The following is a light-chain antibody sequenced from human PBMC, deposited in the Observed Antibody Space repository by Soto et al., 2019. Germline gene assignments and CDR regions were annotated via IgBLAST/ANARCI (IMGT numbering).Light chain of an antibody. V-gene: IGKV4-1*01. CDR1: QSILSTSNNKNS. J-gene: IGKJ1*01. CDR3: QQYFSTPPT. Sequence: DIVMTQSPDSLAVSLGERATINCKSSQSILSTSNNKNSLAWYQQKPGQPPKLLFYWASTRESGVPDRFSGSGSGTDFTLTITSLQAEDVAVYYCQQYFSTPPTFCQGTKVEIE. CDR2: WAS.